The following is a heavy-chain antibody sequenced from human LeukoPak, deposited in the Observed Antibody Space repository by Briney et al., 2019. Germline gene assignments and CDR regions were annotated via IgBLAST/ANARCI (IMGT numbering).Heavy chain of an antibody. J-gene: IGHJ4*02. CDR3: ARSGGAASGNYERATLDY. CDR2: TFYRSKWYT. V-gene: IGHV6-1*01. Sequence: SQTLSLTCDISGDCVSSNSAAWNWIRQSPSRGLEWLGRTFYRSKWYTDYAVSLKSRMTINADTSKNHFSLQLSSVTPEDTAVYYCARSGGAASGNYERATLDYWGQGTLVTVSS. D-gene: IGHD1-26*01. CDR1: GDCVSSNSAA.